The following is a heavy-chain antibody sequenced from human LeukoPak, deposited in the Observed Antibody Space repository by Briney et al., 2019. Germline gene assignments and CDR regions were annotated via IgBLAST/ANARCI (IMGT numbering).Heavy chain of an antibody. Sequence: ASVKVSCKVSGYTLSELSMHWARQAPGKGLEWMGGFDPEDDKTFYAQKFRGRVTLTEDTSSDTAYMELSGLRSEDTAVYYCASTHDYYESSGPPFDYWGQGTLVTVSS. CDR3: ASTHDYYESSGPPFDY. CDR1: GYTLSELS. J-gene: IGHJ4*02. V-gene: IGHV1-24*01. CDR2: FDPEDDKT. D-gene: IGHD3-22*01.